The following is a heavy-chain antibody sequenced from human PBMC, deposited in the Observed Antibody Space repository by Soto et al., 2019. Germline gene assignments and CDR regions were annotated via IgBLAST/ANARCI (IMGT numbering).Heavy chain of an antibody. CDR1: GFKFDDYA. V-gene: IGHV3-9*01. J-gene: IGHJ3*01. CDR2: ISWKSGRM. CDR3: AKDIYDILTGYSRGDGLDL. D-gene: IGHD3-9*01. Sequence: EVQLVESGGDLVQPGRSLRLACTASGFKFDDYAMHWVRQAPGKGLEWVSCISWKSGRMNYAASVKGRFTISRDNAKTSLYLQMNSLRSEDTALYYCAKDIYDILTGYSRGDGLDLWGHGTMVTVSS.